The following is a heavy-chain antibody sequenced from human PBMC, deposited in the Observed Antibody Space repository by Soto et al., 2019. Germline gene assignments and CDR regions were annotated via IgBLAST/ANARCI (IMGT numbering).Heavy chain of an antibody. CDR3: GRPGGGATGEILYNARDV. CDR1: GYTFTTYA. CDR2: INPASGHT. V-gene: IGHV1-3*01. D-gene: IGHD3-16*01. Sequence: ASVKVSCKASGYTFTTYALHWVRQAPGQRPEWMGWINPASGHTKYSKKFQDRVTITRDTSASTGYMELSSLRSEDTAVYYCGRPGGGATGEILYNARDVGGKGTRVTVSS. J-gene: IGHJ6*04.